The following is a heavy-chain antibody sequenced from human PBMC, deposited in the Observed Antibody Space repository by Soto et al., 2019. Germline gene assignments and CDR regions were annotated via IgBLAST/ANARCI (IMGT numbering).Heavy chain of an antibody. CDR1: GYTFTSYG. V-gene: IGHV1-18*04. CDR3: ARVEPKGTTVNDGGGYYYGMDV. Sequence: VASVKVSCKASGYTFTSYGISWVRQAPGQGLEWMGWISAYNGNTNYAQKLQGRVTMTTDTSTSIAYMELRSLRSDDTAVYYCARVEPKGTTVNDGGGYYYGMDVWGQGTTVTVSS. CDR2: ISAYNGNT. J-gene: IGHJ6*02. D-gene: IGHD4-17*01.